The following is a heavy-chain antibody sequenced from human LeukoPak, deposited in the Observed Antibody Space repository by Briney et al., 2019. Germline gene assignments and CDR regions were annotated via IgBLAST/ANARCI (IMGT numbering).Heavy chain of an antibody. CDR3: ARDIAAANYYYYYGMDV. Sequence: PGGSPRLSCAASGFTFSSYAMRWVRQAPGKGLEWVAVISYDGSNKYYADSVKGRSTISRDNSKNTLYLQMNSLRAEDTAVYYCARDIAAANYYYYYGMDVWGQGTTVTVSS. J-gene: IGHJ6*02. D-gene: IGHD6-13*01. V-gene: IGHV3-30-3*01. CDR1: GFTFSSYA. CDR2: ISYDGSNK.